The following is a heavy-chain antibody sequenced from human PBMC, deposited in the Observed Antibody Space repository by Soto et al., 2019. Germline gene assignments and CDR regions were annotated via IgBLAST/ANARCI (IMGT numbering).Heavy chain of an antibody. CDR3: ARGQEGVVATH. CDR1: GGSLSGYY. CDR2: VKDGGHT. D-gene: IGHD5-12*01. V-gene: IGHV4-34*01. Sequence: QVQLQQWGAGLLKPSETLSLNCAVTGGSLSGYYWSWISQPPGKGLEWIGEVKDGGHTNYSPSPRGRVTISADTSNNQFSLRLNSVTAADTGVYYCARGQEGVVATHWDQGSLVTVSS. J-gene: IGHJ4*02.